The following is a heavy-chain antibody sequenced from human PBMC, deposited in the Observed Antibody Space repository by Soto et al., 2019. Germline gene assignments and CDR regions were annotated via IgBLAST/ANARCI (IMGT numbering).Heavy chain of an antibody. D-gene: IGHD5-12*01. CDR3: ASNLITRVATDAFDI. CDR1: GFTFSDYY. CDR2: ISSSGSTI. Sequence: GGSLRLSCAASGFTFSDYYMSWIRQAPGKGLEWVSYISSSGSTIYYADSVKGRFTISRDNAKNSLYLQMNSLRAEDTAVYYCASNLITRVATDAFDIWGQGTMVTVSS. V-gene: IGHV3-11*01. J-gene: IGHJ3*02.